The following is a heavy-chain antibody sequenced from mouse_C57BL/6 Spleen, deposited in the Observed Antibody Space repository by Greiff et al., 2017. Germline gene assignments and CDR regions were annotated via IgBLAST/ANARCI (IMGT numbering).Heavy chain of an antibody. J-gene: IGHJ3*01. D-gene: IGHD2-5*01. Sequence: QVQLQQPGAELVKPGASVKMSCKASGYTFTSYWITWVKQRPGQGLEWFGDIYPGSGSTNSNEKFKSKATLTVDTSSSADYMQLSSLTSEDSAVYYCAREGAYYSNYGFAYGGQGTLVTVSA. CDR2: IYPGSGST. V-gene: IGHV1-55*01. CDR1: GYTFTSYW. CDR3: AREGAYYSNYGFAY.